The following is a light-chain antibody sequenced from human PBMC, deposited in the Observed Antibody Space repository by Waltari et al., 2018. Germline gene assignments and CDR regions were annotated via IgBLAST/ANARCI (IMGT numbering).Light chain of an antibody. CDR3: QQRSNWPPTWT. Sequence: EIVLTQSPATLSLSPGERATLSCRASQSVSNYLAWFQQKPGQPPRLLIYDASNSATGIPARFSGSGSGTDFTLTSSSLEPEDFAVYYCQQRSNWPPTWTFGQGTKVEIK. CDR2: DAS. J-gene: IGKJ1*01. CDR1: QSVSNY. V-gene: IGKV3-11*01.